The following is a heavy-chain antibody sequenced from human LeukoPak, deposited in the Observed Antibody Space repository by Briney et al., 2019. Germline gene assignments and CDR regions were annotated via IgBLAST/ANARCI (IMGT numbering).Heavy chain of an antibody. CDR2: INGDGSST. CDR1: GFTFSNQW. D-gene: IGHD3-22*01. CDR3: ARGSYYFESGS. Sequence: GGSLRLSCEASGFTFSNQWMHWVRQVPGKGLVWVSRINGDGSSTSYADSVKGRSSIFRDNAKNTVSLHMNSLRVEDTAVYYCARGSYYFESGSWGQGTLVTVSS. V-gene: IGHV3-74*01. J-gene: IGHJ5*02.